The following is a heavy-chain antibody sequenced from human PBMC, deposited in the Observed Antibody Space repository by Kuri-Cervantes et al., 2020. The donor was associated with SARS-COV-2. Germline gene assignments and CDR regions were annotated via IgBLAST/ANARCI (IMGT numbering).Heavy chain of an antibody. V-gene: IGHV4-59*08. D-gene: IGHD2-2*01. J-gene: IGHJ5*02. CDR3: ARRTNVGVVPVFDP. CDR2: IYYSGST. CDR1: GGSISSHY. Sequence: ESLKISCTVSGGSISSHYRSWIRQPPGKGLEWIGYIYYSGSTNYNPSLKSRVTISVDTSKNQFSLKLNSVTAADTSVYFCARRTNVGVVPVFDPWGQGTLVTVSS.